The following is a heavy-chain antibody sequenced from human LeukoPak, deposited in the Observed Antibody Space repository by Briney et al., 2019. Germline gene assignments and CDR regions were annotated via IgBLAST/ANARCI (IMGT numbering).Heavy chain of an antibody. V-gene: IGHV1-18*04. J-gene: IGHJ6*03. CDR2: ISAYNGNT. CDR3: ARAFMGVVAAKFGGNYYYYYMDV. CDR1: GYTFSDYY. Sequence: ASVKVSCKTSGYTFSDYYIHWIRQAPGQGLEWMGWISAYNGNTNYAQKLQGRVTMTTDTSTSIAYMELSSLRSEDTAVYYCARAFMGVVAAKFGGNYYYYYMDVWGKGTTVTISS. D-gene: IGHD2-15*01.